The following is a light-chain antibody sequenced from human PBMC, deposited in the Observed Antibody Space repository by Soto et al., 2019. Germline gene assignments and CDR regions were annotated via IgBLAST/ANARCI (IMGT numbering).Light chain of an antibody. CDR3: SARDDILSGVV. CDR2: RSD. J-gene: IGLJ2*01. V-gene: IGLV1-47*01. CDR1: SSNIGSYN. Sequence: QSVLTQPPSASGTPGQRVTISCSGSSSNIGSYNVYWYQQFPGMAPKLLMYRSDQRPTGVPDRFSGSKSGTSASLAISGLRSDDEADYYCSARDDILSGVVFGGGTKVTVL.